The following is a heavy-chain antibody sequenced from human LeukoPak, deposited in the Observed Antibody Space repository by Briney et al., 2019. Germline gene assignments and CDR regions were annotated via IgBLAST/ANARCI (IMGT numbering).Heavy chain of an antibody. V-gene: IGHV3-23*01. D-gene: IGHD3-9*01. Sequence: PGGSLRLSCAGSGFTFSNYVMSWVRQAPGKGLEWVSCVSGSGGRGATYYTDSVKGRFTISRDNAKNTLYLQMNSLRAEDTAVYYCARDTGLRYFDWLSGFDYWGQGTLVTVSS. CDR3: ARDTGLRYFDWLSGFDY. J-gene: IGHJ4*02. CDR2: VSGSGGRGAT. CDR1: GFTFSNYV.